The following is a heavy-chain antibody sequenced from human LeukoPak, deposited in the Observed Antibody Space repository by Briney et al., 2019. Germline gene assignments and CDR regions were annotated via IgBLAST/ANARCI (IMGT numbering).Heavy chain of an antibody. V-gene: IGHV4-61*02. CDR1: GGSISSGSCY. CDR3: ARDSRYYEGWFDP. J-gene: IGHJ5*02. CDR2: IYTSGST. D-gene: IGHD3-22*01. Sequence: PSQTLSLTCTVSGGSISSGSCYWSWIRQPAGKGLEWIGRIYTSGSTNYNPSLKSRVTISVDTSKNQFSLKLSSVAAADTAVYYCARDSRYYEGWFDPWGQGTLVTVSS.